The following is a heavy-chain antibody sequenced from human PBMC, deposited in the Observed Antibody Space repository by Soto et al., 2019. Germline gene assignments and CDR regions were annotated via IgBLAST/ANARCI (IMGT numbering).Heavy chain of an antibody. Sequence: ASVKVSCKASGYIFTSYYLHWVRQAPGQGLEWMGWINPFDGSRMFAQSFQDRVTFTRDTSTSTVYMELSGLRSDDTAVYYCSRVDPGETSPFDHWGQGTLVTVSS. V-gene: IGHV1-46*03. CDR2: INPFDGSR. CDR1: GYIFTSYY. D-gene: IGHD3-10*01. J-gene: IGHJ4*02. CDR3: SRVDPGETSPFDH.